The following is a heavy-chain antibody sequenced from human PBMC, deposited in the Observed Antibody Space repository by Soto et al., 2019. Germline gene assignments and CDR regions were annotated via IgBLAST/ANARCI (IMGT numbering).Heavy chain of an antibody. CDR3: ARVGGVRAYYDFWSGYSDPYYNWFDP. CDR1: GYTLTELS. J-gene: IGHJ5*02. Sequence: ASVKVSCKVSGYTLTELSMHWVRQAPGKGLEWMGGFDPEDGETIYAQKFQGRVTMTEDTSTDTAYMELSSLKSEDTAVYYCARVGGVRAYYDFWSGYSDPYYNWFDPWGQGTLVTVSS. V-gene: IGHV1-24*01. D-gene: IGHD3-3*01. CDR2: FDPEDGET.